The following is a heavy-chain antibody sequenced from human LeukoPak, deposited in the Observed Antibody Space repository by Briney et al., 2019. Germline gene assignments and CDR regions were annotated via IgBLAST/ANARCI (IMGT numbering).Heavy chain of an antibody. D-gene: IGHD3-10*01. CDR3: AGLYGGYYYGSGSPNWFDP. CDR1: GYSFTSYW. Sequence: GESLKISCKGSGYSFTSYWIGWVRQMPGKGLEWMGIIYPGDSDTRYSPSFQGQVTISADKSISTAYLQWSSLKASDTAMYYCAGLYGGYYYGSGSPNWFDPWGQGTLVTVSS. J-gene: IGHJ5*02. CDR2: IYPGDSDT. V-gene: IGHV5-51*01.